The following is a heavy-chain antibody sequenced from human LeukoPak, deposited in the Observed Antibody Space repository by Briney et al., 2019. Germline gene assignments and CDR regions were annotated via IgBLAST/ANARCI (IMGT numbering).Heavy chain of an antibody. D-gene: IGHD5-12*01. V-gene: IGHV1-69*01. J-gene: IGHJ3*02. CDR3: AREANIVAILDAFDI. Sequence: ATVKVSCKASGGTFSSYAISWVRQAPGQGLEWMGGIIPIFGTANYAQKFQGRVTITADESTSTAYMELSSLRSEDTAVYYCAREANIVAILDAFDIWGQGTMVTVSS. CDR2: IIPIFGTA. CDR1: GGTFSSYA.